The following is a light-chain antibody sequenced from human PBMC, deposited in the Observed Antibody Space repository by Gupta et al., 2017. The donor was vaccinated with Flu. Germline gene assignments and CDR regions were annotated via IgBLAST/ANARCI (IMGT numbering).Light chain of an antibody. J-gene: IGKJ2*01. V-gene: IGKV3-20*01. Sequence: GSRSLSPWEEATLSGKASQTISHSSVAWFQHKPSKAPTLLIDGACNRTTGIPDRCSGSGSGTEYTRTISTLEPECWAVDYCQRCASSAYTCGQGTRLEI. CDR3: QRCASSAYT. CDR2: GAC. CDR1: QTISHSS.